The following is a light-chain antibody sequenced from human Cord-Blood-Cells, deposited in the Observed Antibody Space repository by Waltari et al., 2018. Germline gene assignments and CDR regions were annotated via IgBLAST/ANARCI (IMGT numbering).Light chain of an antibody. CDR1: QSFSSY. CDR3: QQRSNGPIT. CDR2: DAS. Sequence: EIVLTQSPATLSLSPGERATLSCRASQSFSSYLALYQQKPRQAPRLFIYDASNRATSNPARFSGSGSGTDFTLTISSLAPEDSAVYYCQQRSNGPITFGQGTRLEIK. V-gene: IGKV3-11*01. J-gene: IGKJ5*01.